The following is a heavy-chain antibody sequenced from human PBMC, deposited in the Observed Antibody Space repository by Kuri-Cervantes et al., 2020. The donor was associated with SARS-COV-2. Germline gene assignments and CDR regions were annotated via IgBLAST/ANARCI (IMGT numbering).Heavy chain of an antibody. CDR2: INPNSGGT. V-gene: IGHV1-2*04. CDR1: GYTFTGYY. CDR3: ARSTPLRRLVVISQGGAFDI. Sequence: ASVKVSCKASGYTFTGYYMHWVRQAPGQGLEWMGWINPNSGGTNYAQKFQGWVTMTRDTSISTVYMELSRLRSDDTAVYYRARSTPLRRLVVISQGGAFDIWGQGTMVTVSS. D-gene: IGHD3-22*01. J-gene: IGHJ3*02.